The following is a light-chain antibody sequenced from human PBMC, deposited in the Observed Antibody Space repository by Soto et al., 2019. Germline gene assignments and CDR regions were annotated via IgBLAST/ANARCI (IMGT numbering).Light chain of an antibody. Sequence: DIXLTQSPPTLSASVGDRVTITCRASQSIRYYLAWYQQMPGKAPKLLIYGASSLQSGVPSRFSGSGSGTEFTLTISSLQPDDFATYFCQHHNSYSQTFGQGTKV. CDR2: GAS. CDR3: QHHNSYSQT. CDR1: QSIRYY. V-gene: IGKV1-5*01. J-gene: IGKJ1*01.